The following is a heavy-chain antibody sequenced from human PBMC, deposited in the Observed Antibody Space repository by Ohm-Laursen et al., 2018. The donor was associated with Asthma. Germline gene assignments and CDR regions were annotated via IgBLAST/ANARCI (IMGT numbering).Heavy chain of an antibody. D-gene: IGHD2-2*01. Sequence: GSLRLSCTASGFTFSSYSMNWVRQAPGKGLEWVSYITSYSSTTYYADSVKGRFTISRDNAKNSLYLQMNSLRAEDTAVYYCARDWRDIVVVPAADDYYYYGMDVWGQGTTVTVSS. CDR2: ITSYSSTT. V-gene: IGHV3-48*01. CDR1: GFTFSSYS. J-gene: IGHJ6*02. CDR3: ARDWRDIVVVPAADDYYYYGMDV.